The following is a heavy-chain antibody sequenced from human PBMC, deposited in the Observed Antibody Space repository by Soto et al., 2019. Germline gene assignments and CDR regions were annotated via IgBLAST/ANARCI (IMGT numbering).Heavy chain of an antibody. D-gene: IGHD2-21*02. CDR2: IYYSGST. V-gene: IGHV4-59*08. Sequence: SETLSLTCTVSGGSISSYYWSWIRQPPGKGLEWIGYIYYSGSTNYNPSLKSRVTISVDTSKNQFSLKLSSVTAADTAVYYCATIRGDCGGDCYTPFDPWGQGTLVTSPQ. CDR1: GGSISSYY. CDR3: ATIRGDCGGDCYTPFDP. J-gene: IGHJ5*02.